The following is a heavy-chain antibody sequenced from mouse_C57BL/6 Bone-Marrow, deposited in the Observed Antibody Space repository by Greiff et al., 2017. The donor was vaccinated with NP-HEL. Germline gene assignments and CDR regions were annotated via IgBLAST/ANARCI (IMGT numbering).Heavy chain of an antibody. D-gene: IGHD1-1*01. Sequence: DVKLVESGGGLVQPGESLKLSCESNEYEFPSHDMSWVRKTPEKRLELVAAINSDGGSTYYPDTMERRFIISRDNTKKTLYLQMSSLRSEDTALYYCARVLRGYYAMDYWGQGTSVTVSS. CDR2: INSDGGST. CDR1: EYEFPSHD. J-gene: IGHJ4*01. CDR3: ARVLRGYYAMDY. V-gene: IGHV5-2*01.